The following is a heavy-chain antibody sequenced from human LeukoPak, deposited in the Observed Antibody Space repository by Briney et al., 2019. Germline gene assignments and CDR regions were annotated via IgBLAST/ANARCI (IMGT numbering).Heavy chain of an antibody. CDR3: ARTASSGWYYFDY. CDR1: GGTFSSYA. V-gene: IGHV1-69*01. D-gene: IGHD6-19*01. Sequence: ASAKVSCKASGGTFSSYAISWVRQAPGQGLEWMGGIIPIFGTANYAQKFQGRVTITADESTSTAYMELSSLRSEDTAVYYCARTASSGWYYFDYWGQGTLVTVSS. J-gene: IGHJ4*02. CDR2: IIPIFGTA.